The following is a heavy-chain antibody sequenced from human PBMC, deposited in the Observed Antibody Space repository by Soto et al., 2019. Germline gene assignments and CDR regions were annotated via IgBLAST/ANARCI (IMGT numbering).Heavy chain of an antibody. J-gene: IGHJ4*02. V-gene: IGHV3-11*01. Sequence: GGSLRLSCAASGFTFSDYYMSWIRQAPGKGLEWVSYISSSGSTIYYADSVKGRFTISRDNAKNSLYLQMNSLRAEDTAVYFCAKEYYYDSSFDYWGQGALVTVSS. CDR2: ISSSGSTI. CDR1: GFTFSDYY. CDR3: AKEYYYDSSFDY. D-gene: IGHD3-22*01.